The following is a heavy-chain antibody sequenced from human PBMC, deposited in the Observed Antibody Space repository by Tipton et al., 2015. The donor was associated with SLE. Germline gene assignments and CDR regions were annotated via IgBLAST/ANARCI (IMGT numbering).Heavy chain of an antibody. CDR3: ARDPSGYYSTSPYL. Sequence: TLSLTCIVPGGSITNYYWSWIRQPPGKGLEWIGYIYSSGSTDYNPSLEGRVTISVDSSKNQFSLRLTSVSAADTAVYYCARDPSGYYSTSPYLWGQGTLVTVSS. J-gene: IGHJ5*02. CDR2: IYSSGST. CDR1: GGSITNYY. V-gene: IGHV4-59*01. D-gene: IGHD2-8*01.